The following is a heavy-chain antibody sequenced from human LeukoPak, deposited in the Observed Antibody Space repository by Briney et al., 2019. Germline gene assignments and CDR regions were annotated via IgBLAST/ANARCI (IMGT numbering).Heavy chain of an antibody. CDR3: ARLERASSSWSAYWYFDL. CDR1: GGSISSGSYY. J-gene: IGHJ2*01. D-gene: IGHD6-13*01. V-gene: IGHV4-61*02. CDR2: IYTSGST. Sequence: KPSETLSLTCTVSGGSISSGSYYWSWIRQPAGKGLEWIGRIYTSGSTNYNPSLKSRVTISVDTSKNQFSLKLSSVTAADTAVYYCARLERASSSWSAYWYFDLWGRGTLVTVSS.